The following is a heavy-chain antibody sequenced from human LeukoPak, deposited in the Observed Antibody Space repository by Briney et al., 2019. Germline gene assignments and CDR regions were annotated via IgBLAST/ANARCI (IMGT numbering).Heavy chain of an antibody. J-gene: IGHJ4*02. D-gene: IGHD5-18*01. V-gene: IGHV1-2*04. CDR1: GYTFTCYY. Sequence: ASVKVSCKASGYTFTCYYMHWVRQAPGQGLEWMGWINPNSGGTNYAQKFQGWVTMTRDTSISTAYMELSRLRSDDTAVYYCARDSGYSYGYDFDYWGQGTLVTVSS. CDR3: ARDSGYSYGYDFDY. CDR2: INPNSGGT.